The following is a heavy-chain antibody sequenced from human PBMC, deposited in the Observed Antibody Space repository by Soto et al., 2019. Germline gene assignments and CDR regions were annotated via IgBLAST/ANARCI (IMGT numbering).Heavy chain of an antibody. CDR2: ISSSSSYT. D-gene: IGHD5-12*01. Sequence: QVQLVESGGGLVKPGGSLRLSCVASGFTFSDYYMSWIRQAPGKGLEWVSYISSSSSYTNYGDSVKGRFTIPSDNAMNSRDLQMNCLRAEYTAVYYCARDHHRYSGYDSVDYWGQGILVTVSS. CDR1: GFTFSDYY. J-gene: IGHJ4*02. CDR3: ARDHHRYSGYDSVDY. V-gene: IGHV3-11*05.